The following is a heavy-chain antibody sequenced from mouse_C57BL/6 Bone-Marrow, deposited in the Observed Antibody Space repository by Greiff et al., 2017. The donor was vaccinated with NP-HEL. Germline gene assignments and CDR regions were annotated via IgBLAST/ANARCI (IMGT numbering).Heavy chain of an antibody. CDR2: IDPSDSYT. V-gene: IGHV1-69*01. CDR3: AGYYGSSSYFDY. J-gene: IGHJ2*01. CDR1: GYTFTSYW. Sequence: VQLQQPGAELVMPGASVKLSCKASGYTFTSYWMHWVKQRPGQGLEWIGEIDPSDSYTNYNQKFKGKSTLTVDKSSSTAYMQHSSLTSEDSAVYYCAGYYGSSSYFDYWGQGTTLTVSS. D-gene: IGHD1-1*01.